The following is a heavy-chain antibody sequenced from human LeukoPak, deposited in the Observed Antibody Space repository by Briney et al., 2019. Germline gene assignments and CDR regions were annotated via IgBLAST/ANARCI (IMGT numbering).Heavy chain of an antibody. CDR1: GFTFSSYW. J-gene: IGHJ4*02. Sequence: PGGSLRLSCAASGFTFSSYWMSWVRQAPGKGLEWVANIKQDGGEKYYVDSVKGRFTISRDNAKNSLYLLMNSLRAEDTAVYYCARESGFCSSTSCYRPEDYWGQGTLVTVSS. V-gene: IGHV3-7*01. CDR3: ARESGFCSSTSCYRPEDY. D-gene: IGHD2-2*01. CDR2: IKQDGGEK.